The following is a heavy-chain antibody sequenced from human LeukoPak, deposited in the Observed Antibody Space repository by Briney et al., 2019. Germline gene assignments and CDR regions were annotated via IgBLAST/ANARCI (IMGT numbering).Heavy chain of an antibody. CDR1: GFTFSTYD. CDR2: IGTAGET. CDR3: ARYCSGGSCYSSGVSGMDV. J-gene: IGHJ6*02. V-gene: IGHV3-13*01. Sequence: GGSLRLSCAASGFTFSTYDMYRVRQATGKGLEWVSSIGTAGETYYPDSVKGRFTISRENAKNSLYLQMNSLRAGDTAVYYCARYCSGGSCYSSGVSGMDVWGQGTTVTVS. D-gene: IGHD2-15*01.